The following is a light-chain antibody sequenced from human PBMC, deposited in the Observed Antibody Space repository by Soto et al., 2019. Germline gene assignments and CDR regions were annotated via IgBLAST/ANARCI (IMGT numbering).Light chain of an antibody. J-gene: IGLJ1*01. CDR3: QSADSSGTYV. CDR2: KDS. CDR1: ALPKQY. Sequence: YELTQPPSVSVSPGQTARITCSGDALPKQYAYWYQQKPGQAPVLVIYKDSERPSGIPERFSGSSSGTTVTLTISGVQAEDEADYYCQSADSSGTYVFGTGTKLTVL. V-gene: IGLV3-25*03.